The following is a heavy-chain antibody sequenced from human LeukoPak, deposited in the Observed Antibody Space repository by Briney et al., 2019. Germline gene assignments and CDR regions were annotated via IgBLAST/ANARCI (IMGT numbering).Heavy chain of an antibody. CDR1: GGPISGYY. Sequence: PSETLSLTCSVSGGPISGYYWSWIRQPPGKGLEWIGRIYTSGSTNYNPSLKSRVTISVDTSKNQFSLKLSSVTAADTAVYYCAREAHCSSTSCHPPPLDYWGQGTLVTVSS. CDR2: IYTSGST. CDR3: AREAHCSSTSCHPPPLDY. J-gene: IGHJ4*02. D-gene: IGHD2-2*01. V-gene: IGHV4-4*08.